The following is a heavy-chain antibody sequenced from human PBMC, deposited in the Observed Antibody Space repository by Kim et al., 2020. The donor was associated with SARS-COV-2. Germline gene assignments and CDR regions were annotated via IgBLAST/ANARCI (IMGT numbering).Heavy chain of an antibody. D-gene: IGHD6-13*01. CDR3: ARVCTQQLVPGSGWSAAY. V-gene: IGHV1-18*04. J-gene: IGHJ4*02. CDR1: GYTFTSYG. Sequence: ASVKVSCKASGYTFTSYGISWVRQAPGQGLEWMGWISAYNGNTNYAQKLQGRVTMTTDTSTSTAYMELRSLRSDDTAVYYCARVCTQQLVPGSGWSAAYWGQGTLVTVSS. CDR2: ISAYNGNT.